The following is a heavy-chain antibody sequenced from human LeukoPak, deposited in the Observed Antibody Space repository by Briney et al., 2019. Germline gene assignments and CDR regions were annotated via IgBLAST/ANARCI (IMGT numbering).Heavy chain of an antibody. CDR2: ISSSGSTI. D-gene: IGHD3-3*01. Sequence: GGSLRLSCAASGFTFSDYYMTWIRQAPGKGLEWVSYISSSGSTIYYADSVKGRFTISRDNAKNSLYLQMNSLRADDTAVYYCARRAFWSGYLNWFDPWGQGTLVTVSS. V-gene: IGHV3-11*01. CDR1: GFTFSDYY. J-gene: IGHJ5*02. CDR3: ARRAFWSGYLNWFDP.